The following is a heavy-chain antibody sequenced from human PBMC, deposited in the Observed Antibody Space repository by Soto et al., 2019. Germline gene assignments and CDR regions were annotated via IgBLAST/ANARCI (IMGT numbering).Heavy chain of an antibody. CDR3: AKDAVYGDGLWLPES. D-gene: IGHD4-17*01. V-gene: IGHV3-23*01. CDR1: GFTFPKYA. CDR2: ILGSGGT. Sequence: PGGALRLCCEDSGFTFPKYAMMWIRQAPGKGLEWISGILGSGGTYHADSVMGRFTISKDNSRNTLYLQMNSLRAEDTAVYYCAKDAVYGDGLWLPESWGQGTLVTVSS. J-gene: IGHJ5*02.